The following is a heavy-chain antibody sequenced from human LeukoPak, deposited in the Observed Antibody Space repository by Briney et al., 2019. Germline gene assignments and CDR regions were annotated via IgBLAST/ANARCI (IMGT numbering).Heavy chain of an antibody. V-gene: IGHV3-33*01. J-gene: IGHJ5*02. CDR2: ICYDGSNK. Sequence: PGRSLRLSCAASGFTFSSYGMHWVRQAPGKGVEWVAVICYDGSNKYYADSVKGRFTISRENYKNTLHLQVNRLRAEDTAVYYCARDNGHCTNGVCNMAPPYPCGQGTLVTVSS. CDR1: GFTFSSYG. CDR3: ARDNGHCTNGVCNMAPPYP. D-gene: IGHD2-8*01.